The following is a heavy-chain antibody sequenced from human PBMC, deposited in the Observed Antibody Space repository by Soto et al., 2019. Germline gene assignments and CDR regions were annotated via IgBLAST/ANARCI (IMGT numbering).Heavy chain of an antibody. CDR1: GFTFSTYA. CDR2: ISGSGGST. J-gene: IGHJ3*02. V-gene: IGHV3-23*01. CDR3: AKDGGSESYGRAPDAFDI. D-gene: IGHD1-26*01. Sequence: EVQLLESGGGLVQPGGSLRLSCAASGFTFSTYAMSWVRQAPGKGLEWVSAISGSGGSTYYADSVKGRFTISRDNSKNTLYLQMNSLRAEDTAVYYCAKDGGSESYGRAPDAFDIWGQGTMVTVS.